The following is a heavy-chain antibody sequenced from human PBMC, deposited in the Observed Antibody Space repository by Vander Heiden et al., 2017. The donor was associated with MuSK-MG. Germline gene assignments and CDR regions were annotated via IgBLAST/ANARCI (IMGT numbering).Heavy chain of an antibody. Sequence: QLQLQESGPGLVKPSETLSLTCTVSGGSISSSSYYWGWIGQPPGKGLEWIGSIYYSRSTYYNPSLKSRVTISVDTSKNQFSLKLSSVTAADTAVYYCANEYSSSSGYYYYYGMDVWGQGTTVTVSS. CDR3: ANEYSSSSGYYYYYGMDV. CDR2: IYYSRST. D-gene: IGHD6-6*01. CDR1: GGSISSSSYY. V-gene: IGHV4-39*07. J-gene: IGHJ6*02.